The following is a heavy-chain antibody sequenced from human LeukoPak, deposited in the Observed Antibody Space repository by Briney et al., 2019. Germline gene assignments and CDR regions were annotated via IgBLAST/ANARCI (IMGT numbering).Heavy chain of an antibody. Sequence: GGSLRLSCAASGFTFSSYGMHWVRQAPGKGLEWVAVIWYDGSNKYYADSVKGRFTISRDNSKNTLYLQMNSLRAEDTAVYYCARGRVNNHYYYGMDVWGQGTTVTVSS. CDR1: GFTFSSYG. CDR3: ARGRVNNHYYYGMDV. CDR2: IWYDGSNK. V-gene: IGHV3-33*01. J-gene: IGHJ6*02. D-gene: IGHD1/OR15-1a*01.